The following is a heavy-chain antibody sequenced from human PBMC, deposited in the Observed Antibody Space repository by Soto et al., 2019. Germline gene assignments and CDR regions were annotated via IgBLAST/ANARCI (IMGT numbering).Heavy chain of an antibody. D-gene: IGHD5-12*01. CDR2: THHSGTT. CDR1: GGSISSSNW. J-gene: IGHJ4*02. Sequence: TLSLTCAVSGGSISSSNWWSWVRQPPGKGLEWIGETHHSGTTNYNPSLKSRVTISVDTSKNQFSLKLSSVTAADTAVYYCARDSPSGGYDYWGQGTLVTVSS. V-gene: IGHV4-4*02. CDR3: ARDSPSGGYDY.